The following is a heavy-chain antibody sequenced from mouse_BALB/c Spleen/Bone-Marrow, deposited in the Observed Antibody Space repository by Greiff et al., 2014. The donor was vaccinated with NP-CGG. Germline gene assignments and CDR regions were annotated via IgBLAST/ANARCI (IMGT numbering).Heavy chain of an antibody. D-gene: IGHD1-1*01. Sequence: EVMLVESGGGLVQPGGSRKLSCAASGFTFSSFGMHWVRQAPEKGLEWVAYISSGSSTIHYADTVKGRFTISRDNPKNTLFLQMTSLRSEDTAMYYCARLRRYYGYVDYWGQGTTLTVSS. CDR1: GFTFSSFG. V-gene: IGHV5-17*02. CDR3: ARLRRYYGYVDY. J-gene: IGHJ2*01. CDR2: ISSGSSTI.